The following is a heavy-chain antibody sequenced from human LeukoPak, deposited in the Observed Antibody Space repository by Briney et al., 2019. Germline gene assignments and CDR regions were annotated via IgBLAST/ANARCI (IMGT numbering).Heavy chain of an antibody. V-gene: IGHV3-30-3*01. CDR3: VRGDRRDF. J-gene: IGHJ4*02. Sequence: GRSLRLSCAASGFTFSSYAMHWVRQAPGKGLEWVAVISYDGSNKYYADSVKGRFTISRDNSKNKQYMQMNSLRAEDTAVYYCVRGDRRDFWGQGTLVTVSS. CDR2: ISYDGSNK. D-gene: IGHD2-21*02. CDR1: GFTFSSYA.